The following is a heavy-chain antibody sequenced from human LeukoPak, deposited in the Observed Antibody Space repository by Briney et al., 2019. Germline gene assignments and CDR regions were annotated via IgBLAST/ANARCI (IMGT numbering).Heavy chain of an antibody. V-gene: IGHV3-30*18. D-gene: IGHD6-13*01. CDR2: ISYDGSNK. J-gene: IGHJ4*02. CDR1: GFTFSSYG. CDR3: AKALYISNWFYFDY. Sequence: GGSLRLSCAASGFTFSSYGMHWVRQAPGKGLEWVAVISYDGSNKYYADSVKGRFTISRDNSKNTLYLQMNNLRVEDTSLYYCAKALYISNWFYFDYWGQGALVTVSS.